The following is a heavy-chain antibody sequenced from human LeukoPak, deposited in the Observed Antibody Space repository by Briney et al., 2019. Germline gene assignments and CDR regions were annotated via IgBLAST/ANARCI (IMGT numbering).Heavy chain of an antibody. Sequence: ASVKVSCKASGYTFTSYGISWVRQAPGQGLVWMGWISAYNGNTNYAQKLQGRVTMTTDTSTSTAYMELRSLRSDDTAVYYCARDRLLHYDSSGYPDYWGQGTLVTVSS. CDR1: GYTFTSYG. CDR2: ISAYNGNT. J-gene: IGHJ4*02. CDR3: ARDRLLHYDSSGYPDY. D-gene: IGHD3-22*01. V-gene: IGHV1-18*01.